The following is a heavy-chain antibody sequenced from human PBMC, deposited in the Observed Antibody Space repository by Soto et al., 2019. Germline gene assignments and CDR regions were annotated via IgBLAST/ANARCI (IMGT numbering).Heavy chain of an antibody. J-gene: IGHJ2*01. D-gene: IGHD6-19*01. Sequence: EVQLVESGGGLVKPGGSLRLSCAASGFTFSSHSINWVRQAPGKGLEWVSCLSSTSSFIYYADSVKGRFTISRDNARNSLYLQMDSLRAEDTAVYYCARGAVVGIGYFDLWGRGTLVTVSS. CDR3: ARGAVVGIGYFDL. V-gene: IGHV3-21*01. CDR1: GFTFSSHS. CDR2: LSSTSSFI.